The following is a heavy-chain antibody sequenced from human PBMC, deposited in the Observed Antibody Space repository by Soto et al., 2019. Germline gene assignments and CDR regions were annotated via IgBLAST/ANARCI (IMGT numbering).Heavy chain of an antibody. J-gene: IGHJ6*02. D-gene: IGHD6-19*01. CDR3: ASGRITVVGSRAYYSMDV. CDR2: IIPVFSIV. CDR1: GGNPSNSA. V-gene: IGHV1-69*13. Sequence: GASVKVSCKAYGGNPSNSAISWVRQAPGQGLEWVGGIIPVFSIVKYAQKFQGIVTITADESTNTAYMDLGSLRSVDSAVYFCASGRITVVGSRAYYSMDVSGQGTTVTFSS.